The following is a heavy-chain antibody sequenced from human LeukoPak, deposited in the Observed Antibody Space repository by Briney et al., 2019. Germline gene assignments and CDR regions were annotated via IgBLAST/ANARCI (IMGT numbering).Heavy chain of an antibody. CDR1: GYTFTGHY. CDR2: INPTGGT. D-gene: IGHD6-6*01. V-gene: IGHV1-2*02. Sequence: ASVKVSCKASGYTFTGHYMNWVRLAPGQGLEWMGWINPTGGTTYAQKFQDRVTMTRDTSINTAYMELSGLRSDDTAVYYCARDLGWSSSHWGQGTLVTVSS. CDR3: ARDLGWSSSH. J-gene: IGHJ4*02.